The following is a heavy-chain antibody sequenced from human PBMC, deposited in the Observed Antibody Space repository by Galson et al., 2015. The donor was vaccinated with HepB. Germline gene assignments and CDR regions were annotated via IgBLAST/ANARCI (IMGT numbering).Heavy chain of an antibody. CDR2: ISYDGSNK. CDR3: ARDLVRGVPPYYYYGMDV. D-gene: IGHD3-10*01. V-gene: IGHV3-30-3*01. CDR1: GFTFSSYA. Sequence: SLRLSCAASGFTFSSYAMHWVRQAPGKGLEWVAVISYDGSNKYYADSVKGRFTISRDNSKNTLYLQMNSLRAEDTAVYYCARDLVRGVPPYYYYGMDVWGQGTTVTVSS. J-gene: IGHJ6*02.